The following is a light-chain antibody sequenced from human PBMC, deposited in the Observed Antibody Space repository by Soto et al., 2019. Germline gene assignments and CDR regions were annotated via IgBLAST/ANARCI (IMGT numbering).Light chain of an antibody. J-gene: IGKJ3*01. CDR2: GAS. CDR3: QQLVT. V-gene: IGKV3-20*01. Sequence: EIVLTQSPGTLSLSPGERATLSCRASQSVSSSYLAWYQQKPGQAPRLLIYGASSRATGIPDRFSGSGSGTDFTLTISRLEPEDFVVYYWQQLVTFGPGSKVDIK. CDR1: QSVSSSY.